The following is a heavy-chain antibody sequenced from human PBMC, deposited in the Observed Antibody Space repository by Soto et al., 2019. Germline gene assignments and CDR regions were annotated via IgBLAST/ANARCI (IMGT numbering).Heavy chain of an antibody. Sequence: PGGSLGICCVSPGFKFDDYGMDWVGHNPGEGLEWIAGLSKDSLSISYGASMKGRFTISRDNAKNSLYLQLNSPRPEDTALYYCVKDALTPAAFYFDYWARGALVTVS. CDR3: VKDALTPAAFYFDY. D-gene: IGHD6-25*01. CDR1: GFKFDDYG. CDR2: LSKDSLSI. J-gene: IGHJ4*01. V-gene: IGHV3-9*01.